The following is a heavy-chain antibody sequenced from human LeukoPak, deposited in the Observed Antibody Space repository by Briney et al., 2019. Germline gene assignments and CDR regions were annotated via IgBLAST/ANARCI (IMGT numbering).Heavy chain of an antibody. J-gene: IGHJ3*02. CDR3: TRTTASLAAFDI. V-gene: IGHV4-61*02. D-gene: IGHD1-1*01. Sequence: PSETLSLTCTVSGGSVSSGTYYWTWIRQPAGKGLEWIGRIYTSGSTNYNPSLKSRVTMSLDTSKSQFSLKLSSVTAADTAMYYCTRTTASLAAFDIWGQGTMVTVSS. CDR1: GGSVSSGTYY. CDR2: IYTSGST.